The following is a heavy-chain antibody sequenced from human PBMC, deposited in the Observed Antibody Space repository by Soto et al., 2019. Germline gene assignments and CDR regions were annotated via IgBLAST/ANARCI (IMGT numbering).Heavy chain of an antibody. D-gene: IGHD6-13*01. CDR1: GFTFSSYG. Sequence: VQLVESGGGVIQPGRSLRLSCAASGFTFSSYGMHWVRQAPGKGLEWVAVIWYDGSNKYYADSVKGRFTISRDNSKNTLYLQMNSLRAEDTAVYYCARDRAGLAAAGTRFDPWGQGTLVTVSS. CDR2: IWYDGSNK. V-gene: IGHV3-33*01. J-gene: IGHJ5*02. CDR3: ARDRAGLAAAGTRFDP.